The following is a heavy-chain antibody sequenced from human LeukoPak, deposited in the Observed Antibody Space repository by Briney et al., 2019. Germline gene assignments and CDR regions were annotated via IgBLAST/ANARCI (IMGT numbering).Heavy chain of an antibody. J-gene: IGHJ4*02. D-gene: IGHD3-16*02. CDR3: AKGDGDYVWGSYRYTWMYYFDY. Sequence: SGGSLRLSCAASGFTFSNYTMSWVRQAPGKGLECISAVSSSSGTTYYADSVKGRFTISRDNSKNTLYLQMNSLRAEDTAVYYCAKGDGDYVWGSYRYTWMYYFDYWGEGTLVTVYS. CDR2: VSSSSGTT. CDR1: GFTFSNYT. V-gene: IGHV3-23*01.